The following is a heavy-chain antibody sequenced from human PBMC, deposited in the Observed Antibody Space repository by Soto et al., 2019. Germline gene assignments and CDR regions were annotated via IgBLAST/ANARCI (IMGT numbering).Heavy chain of an antibody. J-gene: IGHJ6*02. Sequence: GSMRLSCAASGFTFSSYAMSWVRQAPGKGLEWVSVISGSGGSTYYADSVKDRFTISRDNSKNTLYLQMNSLRAEDTAVYYCAKEMEEHIVLGPAAPLDYYYGMDVWGQGTMVTVSS. CDR2: ISGSGGST. CDR3: AKEMEEHIVLGPAAPLDYYYGMDV. V-gene: IGHV3-23*01. CDR1: GFTFSSYA. D-gene: IGHD2-2*01.